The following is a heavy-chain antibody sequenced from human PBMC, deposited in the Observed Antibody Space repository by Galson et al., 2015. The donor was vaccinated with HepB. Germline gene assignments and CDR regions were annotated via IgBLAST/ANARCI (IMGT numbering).Heavy chain of an antibody. J-gene: IGHJ6*01. CDR2: VNGGNGKT. D-gene: IGHD1-26*01. CDR1: GYTFINFG. CDR3: AREGRWETLYYPYFFYAMDV. V-gene: IGHV1-3*01. Sequence: SVKVSCKASGYTFINFGIHWVRQAPGEKLAWMGWVNGGNGKTKYSQKFQGRVTITRDTSANTAYMELSRLRSEDTAVYYCAREGRWETLYYPYFFYAMDVWGQGTTVTVSS.